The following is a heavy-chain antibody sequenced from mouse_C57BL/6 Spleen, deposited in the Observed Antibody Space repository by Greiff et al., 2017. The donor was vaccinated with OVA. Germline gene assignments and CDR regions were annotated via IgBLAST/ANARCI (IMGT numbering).Heavy chain of an antibody. CDR3: ARHDGSVYYFDY. J-gene: IGHJ2*01. Sequence: EVQLQQSGGDLVKPGGSLKLSCAASGFTFSSYGMSWVRQTPDKRLEWVATISSGGSYTYYPDSVKGRFTISRDNAKNTLYLQMSSLKSEDTAMYYCARHDGSVYYFDYWGQGTTLTVSS. D-gene: IGHD2-3*01. V-gene: IGHV5-6*01. CDR1: GFTFSSYG. CDR2: ISSGGSYT.